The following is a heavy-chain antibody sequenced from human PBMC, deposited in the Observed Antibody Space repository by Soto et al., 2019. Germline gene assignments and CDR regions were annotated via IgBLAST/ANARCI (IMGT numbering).Heavy chain of an antibody. D-gene: IGHD2-15*01. CDR3: ARDPKTCSGGSCHTNGAFDI. CDR2: IISDGSST. Sequence: PGGSLRLSCAASGFTFSSYWMHWVRQAPGKGLVWVSRIISDGSSTSYADSVKGRFTISRDNAKNTLYLQMNSLRAEDTAVYYCARDPKTCSGGSCHTNGAFDIWGQGTMVTVSS. J-gene: IGHJ3*02. CDR1: GFTFSSYW. V-gene: IGHV3-74*01.